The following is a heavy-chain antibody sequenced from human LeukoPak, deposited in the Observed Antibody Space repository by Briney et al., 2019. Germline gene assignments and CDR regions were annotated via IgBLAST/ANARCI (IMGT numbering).Heavy chain of an antibody. V-gene: IGHV4-59*08. CDR2: IYYSGST. Sequence: PSETLSLTCTVSGGSISSYYWSWIRQPPGKGLEWIGYIYYSGSTNYNPSLKSRVTISVDTSKNQFSLKLSSVTAADTAVYYCARGPTPTSVGFGWGAKTYYFDYWGQGTLVTVSS. CDR3: ARGPTPTSVGFGWGAKTYYFDY. J-gene: IGHJ4*02. D-gene: IGHD1-26*01. CDR1: GGSISSYY.